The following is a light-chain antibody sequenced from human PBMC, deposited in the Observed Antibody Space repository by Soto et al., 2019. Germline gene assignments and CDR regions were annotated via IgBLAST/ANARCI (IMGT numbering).Light chain of an antibody. CDR1: SSNIGAGYD. V-gene: IGLV1-40*01. CDR2: GNS. Sequence: QSVLTQPPSVSGAPGQRVTISCTGSSSNIGAGYDVHWYQQLPGTAPKLLIYGNSNRPSGVPDRFSGSKSGTSVSLAITGLRAEDDADYYFQSYDSSLSGWVFGGRTKLAVL. CDR3: QSYDSSLSGWV. J-gene: IGLJ3*02.